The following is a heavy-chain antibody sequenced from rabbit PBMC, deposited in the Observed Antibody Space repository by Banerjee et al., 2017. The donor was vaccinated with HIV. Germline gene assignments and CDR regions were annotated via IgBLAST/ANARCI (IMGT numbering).Heavy chain of an antibody. D-gene: IGHD1-1*01. CDR2: INTSSGNT. J-gene: IGHJ2*01. CDR1: GFSFSNKYV. Sequence: QEQLEESGGDLVKPEGSLTLTCTASGFSFSNKYVMCWVRQAPGKGLEWIGCINTSSGNTVYASWVNGRFTISRSTSLNTVDLKVTSLTAADTATYFCARATSGGYDAFDPWGQGTLVTVS. CDR3: ARATSGGYDAFDP. V-gene: IGHV1S43*01.